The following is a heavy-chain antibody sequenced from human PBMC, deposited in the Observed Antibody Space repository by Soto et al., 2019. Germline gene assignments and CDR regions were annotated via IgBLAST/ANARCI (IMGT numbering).Heavy chain of an antibody. CDR2: ISTDGRIT. V-gene: IGHV3-30-3*01. D-gene: IGHD6-19*01. CDR3: AKVAPGGAAVAGPFDY. Sequence: QVQLVESGGGVVQAERSLRLSCVASGFIFSNHAMHWVRQSPGKGLEWLTVISTDGRITYYADSVKGRFTVSRDNSKNRLYLQMNSLSPEDTAVYYCAKVAPGGAAVAGPFDYGGQGTLVTVSS. CDR1: GFIFSNHA. J-gene: IGHJ4*02.